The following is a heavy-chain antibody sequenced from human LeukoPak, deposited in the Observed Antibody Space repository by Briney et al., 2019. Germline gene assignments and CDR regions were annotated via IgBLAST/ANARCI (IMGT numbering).Heavy chain of an antibody. J-gene: IGHJ4*02. CDR2: ISYDGSNK. Sequence: PGGSPRLSCAASGFTFSSYGMHWVRQAPGKGLEWVAVISYDGSNKYYADSVKGRFTISRDNSKNTLYLQMNSLRAEDTAVYYCASNSDYGDFSYSDYWGQGTLVTVSS. CDR1: GFTFSSYG. V-gene: IGHV3-30*03. CDR3: ASNSDYGDFSYSDY. D-gene: IGHD4-17*01.